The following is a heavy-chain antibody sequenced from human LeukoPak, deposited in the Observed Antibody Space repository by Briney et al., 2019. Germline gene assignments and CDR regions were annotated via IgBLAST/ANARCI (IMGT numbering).Heavy chain of an antibody. Sequence: SETLSLTCTVSGGSISSYYWSWIRQPPGKGLEWIGYIYYSGSTNYNPSLKSRVTISVDTSKNQFSLKLSSLTAADTAVYYCARERGGYSYGHDAFDIWGQGTMVTVAS. J-gene: IGHJ3*02. CDR1: GGSISSYY. V-gene: IGHV4-59*12. CDR3: ARERGGYSYGHDAFDI. D-gene: IGHD5-18*01. CDR2: IYYSGST.